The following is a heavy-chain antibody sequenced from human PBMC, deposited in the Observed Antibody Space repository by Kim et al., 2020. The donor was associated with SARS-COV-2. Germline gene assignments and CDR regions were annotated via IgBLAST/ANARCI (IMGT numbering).Heavy chain of an antibody. Sequence: GGSLRLSCAVSGFSLTSYAMTWVRRAPGKGLEWLATMSRSGSDTAYADSVVGRFTISRDTSKNTLYLHMTSLRADDTAVYYCAKENIYHPPPYNTDLWGQGTTVTVSS. CDR2: MSRSGSDT. J-gene: IGHJ6*02. D-gene: IGHD1-1*01. CDR1: GFSLTSYA. V-gene: IGHV3-23*01. CDR3: AKENIYHPPPYNTDL.